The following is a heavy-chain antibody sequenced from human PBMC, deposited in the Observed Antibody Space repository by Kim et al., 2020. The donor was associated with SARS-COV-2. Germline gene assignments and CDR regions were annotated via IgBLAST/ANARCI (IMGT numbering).Heavy chain of an antibody. CDR1: GGSISSSSYY. CDR3: ARSLGAGPSTIFGVVIIPDAFDI. V-gene: IGHV4-39*01. J-gene: IGHJ3*02. Sequence: SETLSLTCTVSGGSISSSSYYWGWMRQPRGKGLEWIGSFYYSGKNYYNPPLKRRVTISVDTSKNQFSLKLSAVTAADTAVYYCARSLGAGPSTIFGVVIIPDAFDIWGKGTMVTVSS. CDR2: FYYSGKN. D-gene: IGHD3-3*01.